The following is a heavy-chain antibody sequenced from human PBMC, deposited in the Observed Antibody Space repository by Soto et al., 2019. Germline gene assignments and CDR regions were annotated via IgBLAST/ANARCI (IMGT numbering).Heavy chain of an antibody. J-gene: IGHJ6*03. CDR1: GYTFTNYG. Sequence: QVPLLQSGAEVKKPGASVKVSCKASGYTFTNYGITWVRQAPGQGLEWMGWISAYNGNTHYTQRLQGRVTMTTDTSTSTDYMELRGLRSDDTAVYYCAIVRQLVRYFYYYMDLGQRDHGHRLL. CDR3: AIVRQLVRYFYYYMDL. V-gene: IGHV1-18*01. CDR2: ISAYNGNT. D-gene: IGHD6-6*01.